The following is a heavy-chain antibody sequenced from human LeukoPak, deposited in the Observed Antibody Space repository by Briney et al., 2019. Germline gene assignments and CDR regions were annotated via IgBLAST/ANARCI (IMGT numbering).Heavy chain of an antibody. Sequence: PGGSLRLSCAVSGLTFSDYWMHWVRQAPGKGLVWVSRISNDGTSTSYADSVKGRFTISRDNAKNTLYLQMNSLRAEDTAVYYCAKVHYDSTLEDFDYWGQGTLVTVSS. CDR2: ISNDGTST. CDR3: AKVHYDSTLEDFDY. V-gene: IGHV3-74*01. CDR1: GLTFSDYW. D-gene: IGHD3-22*01. J-gene: IGHJ4*02.